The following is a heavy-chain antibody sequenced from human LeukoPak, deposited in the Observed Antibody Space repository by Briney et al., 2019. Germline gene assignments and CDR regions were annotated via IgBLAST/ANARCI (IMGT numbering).Heavy chain of an antibody. D-gene: IGHD1-14*01. Sequence: GASVKVSCKASGGTFSSYAISWVRQAPGQGLEWMGGIIPIFGTANYAQKFQGRVTITADESTSTAYMELSSLRSEDTAVYYCARDLNQETYYYGMDVWGQGTTVTVS. J-gene: IGHJ6*02. V-gene: IGHV1-69*13. CDR1: GGTFSSYA. CDR2: IIPIFGTA. CDR3: ARDLNQETYYYGMDV.